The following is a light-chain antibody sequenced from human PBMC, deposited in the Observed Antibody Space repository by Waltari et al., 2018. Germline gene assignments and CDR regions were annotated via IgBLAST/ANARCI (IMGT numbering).Light chain of an antibody. J-gene: IGKJ1*01. V-gene: IGKV3-20*01. CDR3: QQYGGGPTWT. Sequence: EIVLTQSPGTLSLSPGERATLSCRASQSVSSSYLAWYQQKPGQAPRLLIYGASSRATGIPDRFIGSGSGTDFTLTISRLEPEDFAVYYCQQYGGGPTWTFGQGTKVEIK. CDR2: GAS. CDR1: QSVSSSY.